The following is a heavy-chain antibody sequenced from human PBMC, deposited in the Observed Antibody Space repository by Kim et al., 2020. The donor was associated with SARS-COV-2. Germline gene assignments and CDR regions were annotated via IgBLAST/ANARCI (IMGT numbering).Heavy chain of an antibody. Sequence: GGSLRLSCAASGITFGDYAISWVRQAPGKGLEWVSGISGSGGSTYYADSVKGRFTISRDNSKNTLYLQMNSLRAGDTAVYYCAKDWYTVTRYVMDVWGQGTTVTVSS. CDR2: ISGSGGST. CDR3: AKDWYTVTRYVMDV. D-gene: IGHD4-17*01. CDR1: GITFGDYA. J-gene: IGHJ6*02. V-gene: IGHV3-23*01.